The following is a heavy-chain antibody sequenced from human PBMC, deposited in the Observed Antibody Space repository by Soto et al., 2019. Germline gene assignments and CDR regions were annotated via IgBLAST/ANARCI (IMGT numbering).Heavy chain of an antibody. CDR1: WCHSGDYG. D-gene: IGHD1-26*01. CDR2: ISPKSTYR. Sequence: WYGASWCHSGDYGWRWILQAPGKGLELLSPISPKSTYRNYADAVKVRFTISRDNTKSSLFLQMNSLGVEDTSVNYCARGGWDGLFEHWGQGVLVTLSS. V-gene: IGHV3-11*06. CDR3: ARGGWDGLFEH. J-gene: IGHJ4*02.